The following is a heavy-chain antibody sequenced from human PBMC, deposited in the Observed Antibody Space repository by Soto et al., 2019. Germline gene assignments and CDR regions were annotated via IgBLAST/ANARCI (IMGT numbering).Heavy chain of an antibody. CDR1: GGSISSYY. CDR2: IYYSGST. J-gene: IGHJ5*02. Sequence: PXATLSLTCTVSGGSISSYYWSWIRQPPGKGLEWIGYIYYSGSTNYNPSLKSRVTISVDTSKNQFSLKLSSVTAADTAVYYCARLFMDSTNAVCPYNWFDPCGQRTLVTVSS. V-gene: IGHV4-59*01. CDR3: ARLFMDSTNAVCPYNWFDP. D-gene: IGHD2-8*01.